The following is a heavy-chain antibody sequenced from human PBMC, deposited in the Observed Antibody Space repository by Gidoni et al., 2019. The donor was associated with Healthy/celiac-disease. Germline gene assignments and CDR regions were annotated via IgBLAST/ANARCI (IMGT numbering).Heavy chain of an antibody. CDR2: INAGNGNT. CDR3: ARDNRRSPYSSSSRGGDYYYYGMDV. CDR1: GYTFTSYA. V-gene: IGHV1-3*01. Sequence: QVQLVQSGAEVKKPGASVKVSCKASGYTFTSYAMHWVRQAPGQRLEWMGWINAGNGNTKYSQKFQGRCTIPRDTSASTAYMELSSLRSEDTAVYYCARDNRRSPYSSSSRGGDYYYYGMDVWGQGTTVTVSS. D-gene: IGHD6-6*01. J-gene: IGHJ6*02.